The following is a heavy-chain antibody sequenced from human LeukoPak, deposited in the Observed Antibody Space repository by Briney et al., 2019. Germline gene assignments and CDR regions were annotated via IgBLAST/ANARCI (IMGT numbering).Heavy chain of an antibody. Sequence: SETLALSCAVYGGSFSGYYWSWIRQPPLQGLEWIGEINHSGSTNYNPSLKSRVTISVDTSKNQFSLKVSSVTAADTAVYYCARAEGIAAAGTLLDYWGQGTLVTVSS. CDR3: ARAEGIAAAGTLLDY. D-gene: IGHD6-13*01. CDR2: INHSGST. J-gene: IGHJ4*02. CDR1: GGSFSGYY. V-gene: IGHV4-34*01.